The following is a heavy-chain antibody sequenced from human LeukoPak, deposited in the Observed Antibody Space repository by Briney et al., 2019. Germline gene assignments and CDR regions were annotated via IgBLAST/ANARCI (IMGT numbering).Heavy chain of an antibody. V-gene: IGHV4-39*07. D-gene: IGHD3-16*01. J-gene: IGHJ6*03. CDR3: ARDMKGRDYMDV. CDR1: GGSISSSSYY. CDR2: IYYSGST. Sequence: SETLSLTCTVSGGSISSSSYYWGWIRQPPGKGLEWIGSIYYSGSTYYNPSLKSRVTISVDTSKNQFSLKLSSVTAADMAVYYCARDMKGRDYMDVWGKGTTVTVSS.